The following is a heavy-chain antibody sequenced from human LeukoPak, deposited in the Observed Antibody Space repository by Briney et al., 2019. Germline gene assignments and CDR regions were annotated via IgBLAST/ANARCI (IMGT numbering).Heavy chain of an antibody. CDR2: INHSGST. CDR1: GGSISSSSYY. J-gene: IGHJ6*03. CDR3: ARAGEDSNYFHYYYYYMDV. V-gene: IGHV4-39*07. Sequence: SETLSLTCTVSGGSISSSSYYWGWIRQPPGKGLEWIGEINHSGSTNYNPSLKSRVTISVDTSKNQFSLKLSSVTAADTAVYYCARAGEDSNYFHYYYYYMDVWGKGTTVTVSS. D-gene: IGHD4-11*01.